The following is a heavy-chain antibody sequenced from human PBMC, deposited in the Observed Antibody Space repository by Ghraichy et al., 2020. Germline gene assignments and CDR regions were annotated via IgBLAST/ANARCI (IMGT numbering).Heavy chain of an antibody. D-gene: IGHD1-1*01. Sequence: SETRSLTCTVSSGSISSSSYFWAWIRQPPGRGLEWIGSIFYTGSTYYNPSLKSRVTISVDTSKNQFSLKLSSVTAADTAVYYCARHLHLLQLVDPLYYFHYWGQGTLVTVSS. CDR1: SGSISSSSYF. CDR3: ARHLHLLQLVDPLYYFHY. CDR2: IFYTGST. V-gene: IGHV4-39*01. J-gene: IGHJ4*02.